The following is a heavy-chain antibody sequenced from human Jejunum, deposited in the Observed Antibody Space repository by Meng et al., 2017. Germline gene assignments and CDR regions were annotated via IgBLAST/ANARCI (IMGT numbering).Heavy chain of an antibody. CDR2: ISGAVQNT. D-gene: IGHD5-18*01. CDR1: GFTFGDSF. Sequence: GESLKISCAASGFTFGDSFMAWIRQAPGKGLEWVSGISGAVQNTNYAGSVHGRFTISRDNSKNTLYLQMNSLRVEDTAVYYCAKMALWIQLANFDSWGQGTLVTVSS. V-gene: IGHV3-23*01. CDR3: AKMALWIQLANFDS. J-gene: IGHJ4*02.